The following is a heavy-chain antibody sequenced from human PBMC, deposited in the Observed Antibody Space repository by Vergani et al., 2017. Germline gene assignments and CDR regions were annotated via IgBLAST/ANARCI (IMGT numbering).Heavy chain of an antibody. Sequence: VQLVQSGTEVKKPGASVKIACKTSGYTFTNHHLHWVRQAPGQGLEWMGIITPGGSTDYGPKFQGRATMTRDTSTRIVYMDLTGLRSDDTAMYYCARDPPRDYYDSSGYYYARYAFDIWGQGTMVTVSS. D-gene: IGHD3-22*01. CDR1: GYTFTNHH. V-gene: IGHV1-46*01. CDR2: ITPGGST. J-gene: IGHJ3*02. CDR3: ARDPPRDYYDSSGYYYARYAFDI.